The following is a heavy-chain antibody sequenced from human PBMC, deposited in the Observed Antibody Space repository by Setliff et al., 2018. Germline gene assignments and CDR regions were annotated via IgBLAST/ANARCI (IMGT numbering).Heavy chain of an antibody. D-gene: IGHD3-3*01. Sequence: GASVKVSCKASGYTFVGYYLHWVRQAPGQGLEWMGWINPKTGGTNYAQKFQGRVTMTRDASINTAFMHLSSLKSDDMAVYYCARDGSPPYYNFWSGYPDNYYMDVWGKGTTVTVSS. CDR3: ARDGSPPYYNFWSGYPDNYYMDV. V-gene: IGHV1-2*02. CDR1: GYTFVGYY. J-gene: IGHJ6*03. CDR2: INPKTGGT.